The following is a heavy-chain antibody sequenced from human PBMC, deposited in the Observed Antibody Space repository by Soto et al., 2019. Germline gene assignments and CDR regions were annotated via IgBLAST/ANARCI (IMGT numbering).Heavy chain of an antibody. J-gene: IGHJ3*02. D-gene: IGHD3-9*01. V-gene: IGHV4-34*01. CDR1: VGSFSAYY. Sequence: SETLSLTCAVYVGSFSAYYWSWIRQPPGKGLEWIGEVNHSGSTNYNPSLKSRVTISVDTSKNQFSLKLNSVTAADTAVYYCVRGAPATYDLLTGYYKRRGDAFDIWDQGTVVTVSS. CDR2: VNHSGST. CDR3: VRGAPATYDLLTGYYKRRGDAFDI.